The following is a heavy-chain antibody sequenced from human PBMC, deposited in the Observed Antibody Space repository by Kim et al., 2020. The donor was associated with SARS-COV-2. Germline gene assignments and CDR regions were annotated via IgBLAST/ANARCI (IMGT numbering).Heavy chain of an antibody. D-gene: IGHD2-8*01. Sequence: ADSVKGRFTISRDNSKNTLYLQMNSLRAEDTAVYYCARDHGVLGLDAFDIWGQGTMVTVSS. CDR3: ARDHGVLGLDAFDI. J-gene: IGHJ3*02. V-gene: IGHV3-30*01.